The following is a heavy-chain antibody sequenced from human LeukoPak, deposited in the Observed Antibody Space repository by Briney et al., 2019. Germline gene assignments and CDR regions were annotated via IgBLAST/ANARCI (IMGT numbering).Heavy chain of an antibody. J-gene: IGHJ4*02. CDR2: VRYDGSNE. Sequence: PGGSLRLSCAASGFVFSDYGMHWVRQAPGKGLEWVAFVRYDGSNEYYADSVKGRFTISRDNSKNTLYLQMNSLRAEDTAVYSCAKESDSGYHSEGPEYWGLGTLVTVSS. CDR1: GFVFSDYG. CDR3: AKESDSGYHSEGPEY. D-gene: IGHD5-12*01. V-gene: IGHV3-30*02.